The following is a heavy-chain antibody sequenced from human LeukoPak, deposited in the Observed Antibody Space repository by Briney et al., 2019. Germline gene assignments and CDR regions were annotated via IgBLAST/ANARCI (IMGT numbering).Heavy chain of an antibody. CDR1: GGTFSSYA. D-gene: IGHD5-12*01. CDR3: ATVVAEPTFYFDY. Sequence: VASVKVSCKASGGTFSSYAISWVRQAPGQGLEWMGGIIPIFGTANYAQKFQGRVTMTEDTSTDTAYMELSSLRSEDTAVYYCATVVAEPTFYFDYWGQGTLVTVSS. V-gene: IGHV1-69*06. CDR2: IIPIFGTA. J-gene: IGHJ4*02.